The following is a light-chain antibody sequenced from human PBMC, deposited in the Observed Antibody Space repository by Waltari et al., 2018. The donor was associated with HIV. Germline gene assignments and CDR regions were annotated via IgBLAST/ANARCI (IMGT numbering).Light chain of an antibody. CDR3: TAYKYSTRSYV. Sequence: QSALTQPASVSGSPGQSITISCIGSNNDVGDYNHVAWYQQQPDKAPKLLIYDFTNRPPGGSNRFSCSKSGNTASLAISGLQAEDEADYFCTAYKYSTRSYVFGTGTKVTVL. CDR1: NNDVGDYNH. V-gene: IGLV2-14*03. CDR2: DFT. J-gene: IGLJ1*01.